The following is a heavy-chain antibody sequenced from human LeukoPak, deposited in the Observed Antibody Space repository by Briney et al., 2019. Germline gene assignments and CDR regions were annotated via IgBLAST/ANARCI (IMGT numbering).Heavy chain of an antibody. Sequence: GRPLRLSCAGTGISSSTYGMRWVRHAPGTGLERVAFIRYDGRTKYYGDAVKGRFTISRDNSKNSLYLQMNSLRTEDTAIYYCAKFLYDYCDYSWFDPWGKGTLVTVSS. CDR2: IRYDGRTK. CDR3: AKFLYDYCDYSWFDP. CDR1: GISSSTYG. V-gene: IGHV3-30*02. J-gene: IGHJ5*02. D-gene: IGHD4-17*01.